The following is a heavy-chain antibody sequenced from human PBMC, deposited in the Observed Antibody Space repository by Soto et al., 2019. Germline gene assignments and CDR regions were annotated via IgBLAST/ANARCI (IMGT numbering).Heavy chain of an antibody. CDR2: ISSSSSYI. D-gene: IGHD3-10*01. J-gene: IGHJ4*02. V-gene: IGHV3-21*01. CDR3: ARDPSRNYYGSGSYADY. Sequence: EVQLVESGGGLVKPGGSLRLSCAASGFTFSSYSMNWVRQAPGKGLEWVSSISSSSSYIYYADSVKGRFTISRDNAKNSLYLQMNSLRAEDTAVYYCARDPSRNYYGSGSYADYWGPGTLVTVSS. CDR1: GFTFSSYS.